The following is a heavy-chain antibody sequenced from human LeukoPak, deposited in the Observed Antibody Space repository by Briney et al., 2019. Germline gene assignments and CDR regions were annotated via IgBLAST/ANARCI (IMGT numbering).Heavy chain of an antibody. V-gene: IGHV4-59*08. CDR1: GGSISSYY. CDR3: ARQAKYYYGMDV. J-gene: IGHJ6*02. CDR2: IYYSGST. Sequence: SETLSLTCTVSGGSISSYYWSWIRQPPGKGLEWIEYIYYSGSTNYNPSLKSRVTISVDTSKNQFSLKLSSVTAADTAVYYCARQAKYYYGMDVWGQGTTVTVSS.